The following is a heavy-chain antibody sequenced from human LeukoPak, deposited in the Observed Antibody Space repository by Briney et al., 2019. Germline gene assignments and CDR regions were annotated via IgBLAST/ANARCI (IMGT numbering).Heavy chain of an antibody. CDR3: ARVFSPLSGFDY. D-gene: IGHD3-10*01. J-gene: IGHJ4*02. CDR1: GYTFTSFG. V-gene: IGHV1-69*13. Sequence: GASVKVSCKASGYTFTSFGITWVRQAPGQGLEWMGGIIPIFGTANYAQKFQGRVTITADESTSTAYMELSSLRSEDTAVYYCARVFSPLSGFDYWGQGTLVTVSS. CDR2: IIPIFGTA.